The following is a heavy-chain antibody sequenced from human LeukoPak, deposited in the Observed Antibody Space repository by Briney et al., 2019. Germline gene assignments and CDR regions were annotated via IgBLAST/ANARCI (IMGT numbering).Heavy chain of an antibody. D-gene: IGHD6-13*01. CDR2: IYYSGST. CDR1: GGSISSGGYY. CDR3: AREIIAAAGYFDY. J-gene: IGHJ4*02. Sequence: SETLSLTCTVSGGSISSGGYYWSWIRQPPGKGLEWIGYIYYSGSTYYNPSLKSRVTISVDTSKNQFSLKLSSVTAADTAVYYCAREIIAAAGYFDYWGQGTLVTVSS. V-gene: IGHV4-31*03.